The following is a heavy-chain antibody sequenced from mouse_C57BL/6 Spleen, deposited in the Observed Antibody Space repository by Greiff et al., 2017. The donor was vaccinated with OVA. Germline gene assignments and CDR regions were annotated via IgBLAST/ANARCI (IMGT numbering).Heavy chain of an antibody. D-gene: IGHD1-2*01. V-gene: IGHV1-26*01. J-gene: IGHJ4*01. CDR1: GYTFTDYY. CDR3: ARECTTADYAMDY. CDR2: INPNNGGT. Sequence: VQLQQSGPELVKPGASVKISCKASGYTFTDYYMNWVKQSHGKSLEWIGDINPNNGGTSYNQKFKGKATLTVDKSSSTAYMELRSLTSEDSAVYYCARECTTADYAMDYWGQGTSVTVSS.